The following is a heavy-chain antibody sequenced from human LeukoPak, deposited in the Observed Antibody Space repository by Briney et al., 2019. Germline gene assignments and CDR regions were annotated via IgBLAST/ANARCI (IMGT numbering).Heavy chain of an antibody. J-gene: IGHJ6*04. CDR3: ARHIPVTGPGEYYMDV. V-gene: IGHV5-51*01. Sequence: GESLKISCQASGYDFPTYWFGWVRQLPGKGLEWMGVIYPDDSDTKYNPSFQGQVTISVDKSISTGYLQWSSLKASDTAMYYCARHIPVTGPGEYYMDVWGRGTTVIVS. CDR1: GYDFPTYW. CDR2: IYPDDSDT. D-gene: IGHD2/OR15-2a*01.